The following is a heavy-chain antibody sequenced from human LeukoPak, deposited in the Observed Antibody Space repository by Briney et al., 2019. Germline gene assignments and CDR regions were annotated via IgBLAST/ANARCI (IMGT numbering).Heavy chain of an antibody. V-gene: IGHV4-39*01. Sequence: SETLSLTCTVSGGSISSSSYYWGWLRQPPGKGLEWVGRTYYSGSTYYNPSIKSRVTISVDTSKNQFSLKLSSVTAADTAVYYCARHTYYYDSSGYLYPRAFDIWGQGTMVTVSS. CDR1: GGSISSSSYY. J-gene: IGHJ3*02. CDR2: TYYSGST. D-gene: IGHD3-22*01. CDR3: ARHTYYYDSSGYLYPRAFDI.